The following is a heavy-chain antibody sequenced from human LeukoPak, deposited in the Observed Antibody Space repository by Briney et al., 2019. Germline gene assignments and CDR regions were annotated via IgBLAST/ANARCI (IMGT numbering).Heavy chain of an antibody. D-gene: IGHD7-27*01. J-gene: IGHJ6*02. CDR2: IYHSGST. V-gene: IGHV4-59*01. CDR3: ARDQELGIPYYYAMDV. CDR1: GGSISSYY. Sequence: SETLSLTCTVSGGSISSYYWSWIRQPPGKGLEWIGYIYHSGSTNYSPSLKSRVSISVDTSKNQFSLKLSSVTAADTAVYYCARDQELGIPYYYAMDVWGQGTTVTVSS.